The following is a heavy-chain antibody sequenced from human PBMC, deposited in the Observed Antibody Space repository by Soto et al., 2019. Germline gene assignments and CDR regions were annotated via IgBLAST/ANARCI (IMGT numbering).Heavy chain of an antibody. V-gene: IGHV4-61*01. J-gene: IGHJ3*02. CDR1: GGSVSSGSHY. CDR2: ISYSGSP. Sequence: KASETLSLTCTVSGGSVSSGSHYWSWIRQPPGKGLEWIAYISYSGSPDYNPSLKSRVSISIDMSKNQISLKVRSVTAADTAVYYCARDRSASLHSFDAFDIWGQGTMVTV. CDR3: ARDRSASLHSFDAFDI.